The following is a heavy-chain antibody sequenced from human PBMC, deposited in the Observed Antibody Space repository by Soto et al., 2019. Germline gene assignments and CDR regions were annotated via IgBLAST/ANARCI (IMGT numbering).Heavy chain of an antibody. D-gene: IGHD1-1*01. CDR3: ARGRYGDY. Sequence: HVHLVPSGDEAKKPGASVMVSCKGSGYIFTTYGISWVRQAPGQGLEWTGWISAHNGNTNYAQQLLGSVTVTRDTSTSTAYMELRNLRSDDTAVYDCARGRYGDYWGQGDLVTVSS. CDR2: ISAHNGNT. V-gene: IGHV1-18*01. J-gene: IGHJ4*02. CDR1: GYIFTTYG.